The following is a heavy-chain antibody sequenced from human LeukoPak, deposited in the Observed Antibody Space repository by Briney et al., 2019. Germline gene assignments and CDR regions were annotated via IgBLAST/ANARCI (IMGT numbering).Heavy chain of an antibody. J-gene: IGHJ4*02. D-gene: IGHD3-16*01. CDR3: GRGPGGLDY. CDR1: GFTFSDHY. V-gene: IGHV3-11*01. CDR2: ITQTGSSM. Sequence: PGGSLRLSCAVAGFTFSDHYMSWIRQAPGKGREWVAYITQTGSSMSYSDSVKGRLTISRDNARNSLYLQMDSLRPEDTAAYYCGRGPGGLDYWGQGTLLTVSS.